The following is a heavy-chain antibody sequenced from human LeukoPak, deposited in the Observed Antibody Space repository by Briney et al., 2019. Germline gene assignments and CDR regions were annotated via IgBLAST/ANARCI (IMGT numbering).Heavy chain of an antibody. CDR3: AKPNGYYSNYPFDY. Sequence: GGSLRLSCAASGFTFSSYGMHWVRQAPGKGLEWVSAISGSGGSTYYADSVKGRFTISRDNSKNTLYLQMNSLRAEDTAAYYCAKPNGYYSNYPFDYWGQGTLVTVSS. CDR1: GFTFSSYG. D-gene: IGHD4-11*01. J-gene: IGHJ4*02. V-gene: IGHV3-23*01. CDR2: ISGSGGST.